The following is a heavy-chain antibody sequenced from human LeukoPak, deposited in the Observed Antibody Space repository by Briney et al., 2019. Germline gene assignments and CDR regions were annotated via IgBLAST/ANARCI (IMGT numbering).Heavy chain of an antibody. CDR3: ATLPTTVTTFAY. Sequence: PGGSLRLGCAASGFTVSSNYMSWVRQAPGKGLEWVSVIYAGGSTYYADSVKGRFTISRDNSKNTLYLQMNSLRAEDTAVYYCATLPTTVTTFAYWGRGTLVTVSS. CDR2: IYAGGST. V-gene: IGHV3-53*01. J-gene: IGHJ4*02. CDR1: GFTVSSNY. D-gene: IGHD4-17*01.